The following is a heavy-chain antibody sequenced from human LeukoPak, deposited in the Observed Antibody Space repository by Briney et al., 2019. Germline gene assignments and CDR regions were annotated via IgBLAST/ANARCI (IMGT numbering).Heavy chain of an antibody. CDR3: ASLSTPKNTVTTPGY. Sequence: GGSLRLSCAASGFAFSSYGMHWVRQAPGKGLEWVTFIQYDGNNKYYADSVKGRFTISRDNSKNTLYLQMNSLRAEDTAVYYCASLSTPKNTVTTPGYWGQGTLVTVSS. CDR2: IQYDGNNK. CDR1: GFAFSSYG. V-gene: IGHV3-30*02. J-gene: IGHJ4*02. D-gene: IGHD4-17*01.